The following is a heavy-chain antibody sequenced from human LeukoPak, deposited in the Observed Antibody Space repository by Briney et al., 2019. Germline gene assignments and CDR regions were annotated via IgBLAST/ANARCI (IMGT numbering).Heavy chain of an antibody. CDR2: IFYSGGT. D-gene: IGHD3-10*01. Sequence: SETLSLTCSVSGGSISGYHWSWIRQPPGKGLEWIGHIFYSGGTNYSPSLMSRVAISLDTSKNQFSLKLSSVTAADTAVYYCARGSTLIRGFDYWGQGTLVTVSS. V-gene: IGHV4-59*01. CDR3: ARGSTLIRGFDY. CDR1: GGSISGYH. J-gene: IGHJ4*02.